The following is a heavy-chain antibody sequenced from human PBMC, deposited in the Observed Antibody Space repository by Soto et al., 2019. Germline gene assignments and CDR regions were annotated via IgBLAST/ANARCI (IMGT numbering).Heavy chain of an antibody. CDR3: TKGKYCGGDCYFSY. Sequence: XGSLRLSCAASCFPVSNAWMSWVRPAPGKGLEWVGRIKSKTDGGTTDYAAPVKGRFTISRDDSKNTLYLQMNSLKTEDTAVYYCTKGKYCGGDCYFSYWGQGTLVTVSS. CDR2: IKSKTDGGTT. D-gene: IGHD2-21*02. CDR1: CFPVSNAW. J-gene: IGHJ4*02. V-gene: IGHV3-15*01.